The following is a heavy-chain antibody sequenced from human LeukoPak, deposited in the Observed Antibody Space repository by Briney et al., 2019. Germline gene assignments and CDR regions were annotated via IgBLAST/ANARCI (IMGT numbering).Heavy chain of an antibody. CDR1: GFTFSNAW. CDR3: ITPYYYDSGSK. Sequence: GGSLRLSCAASGFTFSNAWMNWVRQAPGKGLEWVGRIKRKTDGGTTDYAAPVKGRFTISRDDLKNTLHLQMNSLKTEDTAVYYCITPYYYDSGSKWGQGTLVTVSS. CDR2: IKRKTDGGTT. D-gene: IGHD3-10*01. J-gene: IGHJ4*02. V-gene: IGHV3-15*01.